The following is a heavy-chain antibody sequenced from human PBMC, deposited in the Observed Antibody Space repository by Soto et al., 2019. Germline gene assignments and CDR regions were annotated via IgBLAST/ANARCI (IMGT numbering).Heavy chain of an antibody. Sequence: QVQLQESGPGLVKPSETLSLTCTVSGGSVSSGSYYWSWIRQPPGKGLEWIGYIYYSGSTNYNPSLKSRVTISVDTSKNQFSLKLSSVTAADTAVYYCARDGTPMATPRGFDYWGQGTLVTVSS. J-gene: IGHJ4*02. D-gene: IGHD5-12*01. CDR2: IYYSGST. CDR3: ARDGTPMATPRGFDY. V-gene: IGHV4-61*01. CDR1: GGSVSSGSYY.